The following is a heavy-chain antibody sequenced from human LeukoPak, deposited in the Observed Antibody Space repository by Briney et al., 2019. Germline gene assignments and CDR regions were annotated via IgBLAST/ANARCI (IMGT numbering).Heavy chain of an antibody. CDR1: GFTFSSYS. Sequence: GGSLRLSCAASGFTFSSYSMNWVRQAPGKGLEWVSSISGSSSYIYYADSMKGRFTISRHNAKNSLYLQMNSLRAEDTAVYYCAKVVVTYYYDSSGYYPFDYWGQGTLVTVSS. J-gene: IGHJ4*02. D-gene: IGHD3-22*01. CDR3: AKVVVTYYYDSSGYYPFDY. CDR2: ISGSSSYI. V-gene: IGHV3-21*04.